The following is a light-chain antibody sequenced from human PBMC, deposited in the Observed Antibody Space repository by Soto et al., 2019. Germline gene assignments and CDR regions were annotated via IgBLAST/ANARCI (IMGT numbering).Light chain of an antibody. V-gene: IGKV3-15*01. CDR1: ETVATN. CDR3: QQYFEWPPMT. CDR2: GAS. Sequence: EVVMTQSPATLSVSPGERATLSCRASETVATNLAWYQQKPGQAPRLLISGASTRAAGISDRFRGSGSGTEFTLTISSLRSEYSAIYYCQQYFEWPPMTFGQGTKVDSK. J-gene: IGKJ1*01.